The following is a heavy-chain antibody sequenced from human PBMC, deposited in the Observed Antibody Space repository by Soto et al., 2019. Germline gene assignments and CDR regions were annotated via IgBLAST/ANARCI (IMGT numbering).Heavy chain of an antibody. V-gene: IGHV1-69*06. CDR3: ARTMRSYDLWSGYPPPYYYYGMDV. D-gene: IGHD3-3*01. CDR1: GGTFSSYA. Sequence: SVKVSCKASGGTFSSYAISWVRQAPGQGLEWMGGIIPIFGTANYAQKFQGRVTITADKSTSTAYMELSSLRSEDTAVYYCARTMRSYDLWSGYPPPYYYYGMDVWGQGTTFTVSS. J-gene: IGHJ6*02. CDR2: IIPIFGTA.